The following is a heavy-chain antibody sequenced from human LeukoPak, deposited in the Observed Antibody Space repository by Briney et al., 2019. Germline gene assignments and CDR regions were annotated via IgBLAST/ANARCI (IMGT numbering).Heavy chain of an antibody. CDR2: TSDTGTYT. J-gene: IGHJ4*02. V-gene: IGHV3-11*03. D-gene: IGHD4-11*01. Sequence: PGGSLRLSCVVSGISFSVYYMSWIRQTPGKGLEWLSFTSDTGTYTDYADSVKGRFTVSRDNAKNSLFPQMSSLRAEDTAVYYCASVNYHRLDYWGQGTLVTVSS. CDR1: GISFSVYY. CDR3: ASVNYHRLDY.